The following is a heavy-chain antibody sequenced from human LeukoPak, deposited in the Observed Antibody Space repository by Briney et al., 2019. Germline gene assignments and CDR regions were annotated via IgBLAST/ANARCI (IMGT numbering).Heavy chain of an antibody. CDR2: VYRSGSA. Sequence: PSETLSLTCNVSGDSVTSDNFYWAWIRQPPGKGPEWIWTVYRSGSAYHNPSLKSRLTISIDTSKNQFSLKLSSVTAADTAVYYCAKYVGKVGATAPNDAFDIRGQGTMVTVSS. CDR3: AKYVGKVGATAPNDAFDI. CDR1: GDSVTSDNFY. V-gene: IGHV4-39*01. D-gene: IGHD1-26*01. J-gene: IGHJ3*02.